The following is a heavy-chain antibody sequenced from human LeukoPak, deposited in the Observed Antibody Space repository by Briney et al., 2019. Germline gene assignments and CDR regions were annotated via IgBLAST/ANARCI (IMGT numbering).Heavy chain of an antibody. D-gene: IGHD2-15*01. CDR3: AKDEQQHEILYYYYYMDV. V-gene: IGHV3-49*04. CDR2: IRSKAYGGTT. J-gene: IGHJ6*03. Sequence: GGSLRLSCLGSEFTFGDYGLTWVRQAPGKGLEWVGFIRSKAYGGTTEYAASVKGRFTISRDDSKGVAYLQMSSLKSEDTAVYYCAKDEQQHEILYYYYYMDVWGKGTTVTVSS. CDR1: EFTFGDYG.